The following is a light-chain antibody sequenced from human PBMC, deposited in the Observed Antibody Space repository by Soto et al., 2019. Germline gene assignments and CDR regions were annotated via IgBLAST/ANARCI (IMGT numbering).Light chain of an antibody. V-gene: IGLV2-14*01. CDR1: SSDVGGYNY. Sequence: QSVLTQPASVSGSPGQSITISCTGTSSDVGGYNYVSWYQQYPGKAPKLMIFGVSDRPSGVSNRFSGSKSGNTASLTISGLQAEDEADYYCSSYKTSSTVVVFGGGTKSPS. J-gene: IGLJ2*01. CDR3: SSYKTSSTVVV. CDR2: GVS.